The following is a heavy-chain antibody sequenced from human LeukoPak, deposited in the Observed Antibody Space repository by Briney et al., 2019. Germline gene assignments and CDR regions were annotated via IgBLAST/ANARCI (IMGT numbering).Heavy chain of an antibody. D-gene: IGHD3-10*01. CDR3: AAGGDYYYHMDV. V-gene: IGHV3-23*01. CDR2: ISGSGGST. CDR1: GFPFNNYA. J-gene: IGHJ6*03. Sequence: GGSLRLSCAASGFPFNNYAMSWVRQAPGKGLEWVSVISGSGGSTYYADSVKGRFTISRDNAKNSLYLQMNSLRAEDTAVYHCAAGGDYYYHMDVWGKGTTVTVSS.